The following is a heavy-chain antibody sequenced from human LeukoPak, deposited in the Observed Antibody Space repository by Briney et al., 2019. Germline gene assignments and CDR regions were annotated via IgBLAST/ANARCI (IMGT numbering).Heavy chain of an antibody. J-gene: IGHJ4*02. V-gene: IGHV1-69*05. CDR2: IMPIFGTA. D-gene: IGHD4-11*01. Sequence: SVNVSCKPSEGTFSRYAISWVRQAPGHGRKWMGVIMPIFGTANYAQKFQGRVTITTDESTSTAYMELSSPRSEDTAVYYCARSLQHMTTDPFDYWGQGPLVTVSS. CDR1: EGTFSRYA. CDR3: ARSLQHMTTDPFDY.